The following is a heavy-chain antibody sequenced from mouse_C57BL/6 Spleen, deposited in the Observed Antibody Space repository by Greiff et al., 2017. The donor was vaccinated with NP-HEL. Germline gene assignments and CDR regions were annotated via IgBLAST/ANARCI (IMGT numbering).Heavy chain of an antibody. V-gene: IGHV1-9*01. J-gene: IGHJ4*01. CDR3: ARGDYDGGDYYAMDY. D-gene: IGHD2-4*01. Sequence: VQLQQSGAELMKPGASVKLSCKATGYTFTGYWIEWVKQRPGHGLEWIGEILPGSGSTNYNEKFKGKAKFTANTSSNTAYMQLSSLTTEDAAIYYCARGDYDGGDYYAMDYWGQGTSVTVSS. CDR2: ILPGSGST. CDR1: GYTFTGYW.